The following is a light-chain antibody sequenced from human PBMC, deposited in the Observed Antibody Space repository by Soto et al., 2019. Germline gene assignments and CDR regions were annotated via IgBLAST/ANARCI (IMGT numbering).Light chain of an antibody. J-gene: IGKJ4*01. V-gene: IGKV3-20*01. CDR2: DAS. CDR1: QTVRNKY. Sequence: VLTQSPGTLSLSPGEKPTLFCGASQTVRNKYVAWYKQKPGQAPRLLIYDASSRATGIPDRFSGGGAGTDCTRNISRLEPEDVAVYYCQQFSSYPLTVGGGTKVDIK. CDR3: QQFSSYPLT.